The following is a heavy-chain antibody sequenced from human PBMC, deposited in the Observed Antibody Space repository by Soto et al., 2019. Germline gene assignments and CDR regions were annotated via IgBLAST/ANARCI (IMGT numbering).Heavy chain of an antibody. CDR2: ISSSSSYI. J-gene: IGHJ4*02. CDR1: GFTFSSYS. Sequence: ESGGGLVKPGGSLRLSCAASGFTFSSYSMNWVRQAPGKGLEWVSSISSSSSYIYYADSVKGRFTISRDNAKNSLYLQMNSLRAEDTAVYYCARDPGKGYCSSTSCYPGYFDYWGQGTLVTVSS. D-gene: IGHD2-2*01. V-gene: IGHV3-21*01. CDR3: ARDPGKGYCSSTSCYPGYFDY.